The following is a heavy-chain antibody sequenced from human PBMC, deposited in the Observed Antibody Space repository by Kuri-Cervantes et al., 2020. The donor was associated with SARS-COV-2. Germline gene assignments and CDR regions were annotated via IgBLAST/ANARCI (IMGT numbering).Heavy chain of an antibody. D-gene: IGHD2-2*01. CDR3: TRGKVPAAIWAGSYYYYYMDV. CDR1: GGTFSSYA. CDR2: IIPIFGTA. V-gene: IGHV1-69*05. J-gene: IGHJ6*03. Sequence: SVKVSCKASGGTFSSYAISWVRQAPVQGLEWMGGIIPIFGTANYAKKFQGRVTITTDESTSTAYMELRSLKSEDTAVYYCTRGKVPAAIWAGSYYYYYMDVWGKGTTVTVSS.